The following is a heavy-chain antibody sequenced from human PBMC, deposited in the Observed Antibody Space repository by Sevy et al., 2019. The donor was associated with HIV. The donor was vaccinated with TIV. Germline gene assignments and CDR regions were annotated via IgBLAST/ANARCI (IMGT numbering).Heavy chain of an antibody. Sequence: GGSLRLSCTASGFTFSSFWMQWVRQAPGKGLEWVANIRQDGNEIYYGDSVKGRFTISRDNAKNALYLQMDGLRAEDTGFYDCARRYFDLWGQGTLVTVSS. CDR1: GFTFSSFW. CDR2: IRQDGNEI. V-gene: IGHV3-7*01. CDR3: ARRYFDL. J-gene: IGHJ4*02.